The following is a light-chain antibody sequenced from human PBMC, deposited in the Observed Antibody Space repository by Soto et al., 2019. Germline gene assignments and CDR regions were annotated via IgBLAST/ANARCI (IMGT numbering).Light chain of an antibody. CDR3: RSYDSSLSAYV. CDR1: SSNIGARFD. Sequence: QSVLTQPPSVSGAPGQRVTISCTGSSSNIGARFDVHWYQQLPGSAPKLLIYSNNNRPSGVPDRFSVSRSATSASLAITGLQAADEADYYCRSYDSSLSAYVFGAATKLTVL. J-gene: IGLJ1*01. CDR2: SNN. V-gene: IGLV1-40*01.